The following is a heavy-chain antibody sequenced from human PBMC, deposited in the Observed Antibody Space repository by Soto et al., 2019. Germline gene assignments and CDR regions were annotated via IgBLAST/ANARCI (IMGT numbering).Heavy chain of an antibody. J-gene: IGHJ4*02. D-gene: IGHD3-10*01. V-gene: IGHV4-4*02. CDR2: IYHSGST. CDR3: DIGHVRGVIKY. Sequence: TLSLTCAVTGGSSSSSNWCCCVRQPPGKGLEWIGEIYHSGSTNHNPALKSRVTISVDKSKNQFSLKVSSVTAADTDAYDCDIGHVRGVIKYWGQGTLVTVSS. CDR1: GGSSSSSNW.